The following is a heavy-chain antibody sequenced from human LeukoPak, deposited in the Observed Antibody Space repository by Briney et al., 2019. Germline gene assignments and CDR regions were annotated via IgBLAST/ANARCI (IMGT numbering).Heavy chain of an antibody. J-gene: IGHJ5*02. CDR1: GFTFSSYG. CDR2: IRYDGSNK. Sequence: GGSLGLSCAASGFTFSSYGMHWVRQAPGKGLEWVAFIRYDGSNKYYADSVKGRFTISRDNSKNTLYLQMNSLRAEDTAVYYCAKDSRRYYGSGSYYNAWGQGTLVTVSS. D-gene: IGHD3-10*01. V-gene: IGHV3-30*02. CDR3: AKDSRRYYGSGSYYNA.